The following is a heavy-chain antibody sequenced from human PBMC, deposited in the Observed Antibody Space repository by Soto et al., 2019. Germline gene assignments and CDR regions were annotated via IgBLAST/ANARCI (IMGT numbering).Heavy chain of an antibody. Sequence: SLRLSCAASGFTFSTYSMNWVRQAPGKGLEWISYITKSSRTIYYADSVKGRFTISRDNAKNSLYLQMNSLRDEDTAVYYCAREEYVGFNCFAPWGQGTLVTVSS. J-gene: IGHJ5*02. V-gene: IGHV3-48*02. CDR1: GFTFSTYS. CDR2: ITKSSRTI. D-gene: IGHD3-16*01. CDR3: AREEYVGFNCFAP.